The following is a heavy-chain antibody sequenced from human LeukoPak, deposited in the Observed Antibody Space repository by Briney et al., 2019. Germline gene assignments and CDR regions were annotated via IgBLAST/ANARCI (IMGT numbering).Heavy chain of an antibody. D-gene: IGHD2-15*01. CDR3: ARVLHCSGGSCYPYKWFDP. CDR2: INSDGSGT. Sequence: GGSLRLSCAASGFTFSSYWMHWVRQAPGKGLVWVSRINSDGSGTSYADSVKGRFTISRDNAKNSLYLQMNSLRAEDTAVYYCARVLHCSGGSCYPYKWFDPWGQGTLVTVSS. V-gene: IGHV3-74*01. CDR1: GFTFSSYW. J-gene: IGHJ5*02.